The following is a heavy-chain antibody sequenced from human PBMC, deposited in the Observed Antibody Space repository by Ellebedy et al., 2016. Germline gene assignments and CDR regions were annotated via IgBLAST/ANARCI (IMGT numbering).Heavy chain of an antibody. CDR3: YYGHYSGY. V-gene: IGHV3-23*01. J-gene: IGHJ4*02. Sequence: GESLKISXAASGFTFSNAWMSWVRQAPGGGLEWISTISGDGDTTFSADSVKGRFTISRDNSRYTLYLQMDSLRAADTAVYYCYYGHYSGYWGQGTLVTVSS. CDR1: GFTFSNAW. CDR2: ISGDGDTT. D-gene: IGHD4-17*01.